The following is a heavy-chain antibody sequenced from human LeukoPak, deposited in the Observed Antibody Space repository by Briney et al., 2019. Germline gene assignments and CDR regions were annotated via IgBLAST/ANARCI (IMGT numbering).Heavy chain of an antibody. CDR1: GGSFSGYY. CDR3: ARREPVLLWFGELLYGDYYFDY. D-gene: IGHD3-10*01. Sequence: SETLSLTCAVYGGSFSGYYWSWIRQPPGKGLEWIGEINHSGSTNYNPSLKSRVTISVDTSKNQFSLKLSSVTAADTAVYYCARREPVLLWFGELLYGDYYFDYWGQGTLVTVSS. J-gene: IGHJ4*02. V-gene: IGHV4-34*01. CDR2: INHSGST.